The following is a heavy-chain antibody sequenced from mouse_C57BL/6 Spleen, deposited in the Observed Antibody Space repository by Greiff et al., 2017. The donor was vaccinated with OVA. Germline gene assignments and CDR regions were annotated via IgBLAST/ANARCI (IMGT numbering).Heavy chain of an antibody. V-gene: IGHV3-6*01. J-gene: IGHJ3*01. CDR2: ISYDGSN. CDR1: GYSITSGYY. CDR3: ARDGLAY. Sequence: EVQLQESGPGLVKPSQSLSLTCSVTGYSITSGYYWNWIRQFPGNKLEWMGYISYDGSNNYNPSLKNRISITRDTSKNQFFLKLNSVTTEDTATYYCARDGLAYWGQGTLVTVSA.